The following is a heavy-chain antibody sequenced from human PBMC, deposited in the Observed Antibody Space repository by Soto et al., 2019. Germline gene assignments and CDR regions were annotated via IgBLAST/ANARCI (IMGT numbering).Heavy chain of an antibody. D-gene: IGHD6-19*01. V-gene: IGHV3-74*01. CDR3: ARVRMAGDFDI. CDR2: INSDGSST. CDR1: GFTFSSYL. J-gene: IGHJ3*02. Sequence: GGSLRLSCAASGFTFSSYLMHWVRQAPGKGLVWVSRINSDGSSTTYADSVKGRFTISRDSAKNTLYLQMDSLRAEDTAVYYCARVRMAGDFDIWGQGTMVTVSS.